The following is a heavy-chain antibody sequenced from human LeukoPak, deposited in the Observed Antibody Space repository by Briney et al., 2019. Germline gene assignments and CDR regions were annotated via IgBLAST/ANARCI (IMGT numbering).Heavy chain of an antibody. CDR1: GFTFSSYS. CDR3: ARDRIVGATLDH. J-gene: IGHJ4*02. Sequence: GGSLRLSCAASGFTFSSYSVNWVRQAPGKGLDWVSSISSSSSYIYYADSVKGRFTISRDNAKNSLYLQMNSLRAEDTAVYYCARDRIVGATLDHWGQGTLVTVSS. V-gene: IGHV3-21*01. CDR2: ISSSSSYI. D-gene: IGHD1-26*01.